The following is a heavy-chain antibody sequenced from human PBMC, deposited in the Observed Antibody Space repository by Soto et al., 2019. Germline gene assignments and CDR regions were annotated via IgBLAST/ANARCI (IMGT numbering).Heavy chain of an antibody. Sequence: QPGGSLRLSCAASGFTFSSYAMSWVRQAPGKGLEWVSAISGSGGSTYYADSVKGRFTISRDNSKNTLYLQMNSLRAEDTAVYYCAKGEYSSSPPYYGMDVWGQGTTVTVSS. V-gene: IGHV3-23*01. CDR3: AKGEYSSSPPYYGMDV. D-gene: IGHD6-6*01. CDR2: ISGSGGST. CDR1: GFTFSSYA. J-gene: IGHJ6*02.